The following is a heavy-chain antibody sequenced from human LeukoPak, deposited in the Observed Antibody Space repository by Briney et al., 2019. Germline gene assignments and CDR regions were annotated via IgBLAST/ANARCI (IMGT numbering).Heavy chain of an antibody. CDR2: IYYSGST. CDR3: ARVGWDSSSSPYFQH. V-gene: IGHV4-61*01. CDR1: GGSVSSGSYY. D-gene: IGHD6-6*01. Sequence: SETLSLTCTVSGGSVSSGSYYWSWIRQPPGKGLEWIGYIYYSGSTNYNPSLKSRVTISVDTSKNQFSLKLSSVTAADTAVYYCARVGWDSSSSPYFQHWGQGTLVTVSS. J-gene: IGHJ1*01.